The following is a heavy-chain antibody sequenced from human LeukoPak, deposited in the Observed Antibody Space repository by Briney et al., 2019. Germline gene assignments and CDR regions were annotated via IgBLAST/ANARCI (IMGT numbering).Heavy chain of an antibody. CDR3: AKDLRGVDY. CDR2: ISSGSSTI. D-gene: IGHD3-10*01. J-gene: IGHJ4*02. V-gene: IGHV3-48*02. Sequence: GGSLRLSCAATGFGLSAHAMNWVRQAPGRGLEWISYISSGSSTIYYADSVLGRFTISKDDSKNFLYLEMNSLRDEDTAAYYCAKDLRGVDYWGQGTLVTVSS. CDR1: GFGLSAHA.